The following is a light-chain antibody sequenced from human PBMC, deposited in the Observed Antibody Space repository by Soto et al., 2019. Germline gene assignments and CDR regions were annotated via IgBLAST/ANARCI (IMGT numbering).Light chain of an antibody. Sequence: QSALTQPASVSGSPGQSITISCTGTSSDVGSYNLVSWYQQHPGKAPKLMIYEGSKRPSGVSNRFSGSKSGNTAPLTISGLQAEDEADYYCCSYAGSSTVFGGGTKVTVL. CDR3: CSYAGSSTV. CDR1: SSDVGSYNL. V-gene: IGLV2-23*01. CDR2: EGS. J-gene: IGLJ2*01.